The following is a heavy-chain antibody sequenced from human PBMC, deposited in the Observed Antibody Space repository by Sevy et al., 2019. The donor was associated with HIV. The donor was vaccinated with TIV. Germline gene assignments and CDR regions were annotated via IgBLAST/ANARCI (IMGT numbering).Heavy chain of an antibody. CDR3: ARALGGSLFDY. CDR2: IYYSGST. J-gene: IGHJ4*02. Sequence: SETLSLTCTVSGGSISSYYWSWIRQLPGKGLEWIGYIYYSGSTNYNPSLKSRVTISVDTSKNQFSLKLSSVTAADTAVYYCARALGGSLFDYWGQGTLVTVSS. V-gene: IGHV4-59*01. CDR1: GGSISSYY. D-gene: IGHD1-26*01.